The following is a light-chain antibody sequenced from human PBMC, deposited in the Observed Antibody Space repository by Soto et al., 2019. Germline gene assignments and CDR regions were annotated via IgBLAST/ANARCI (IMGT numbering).Light chain of an antibody. V-gene: IGLV1-51*01. J-gene: IGLJ1*01. CDR1: SSNIGDNY. Sequence: QSVLTQPPSVSAAPGQKVTISCSGSSSNIGDNYVSWYQQLPGTASKLLIYDNNRRPSGIPGRFSGSKSGTSATLGITGLQTGDEADYYCGTWDDSLSSGYVFGTGTKVTVL. CDR3: GTWDDSLSSGYV. CDR2: DNN.